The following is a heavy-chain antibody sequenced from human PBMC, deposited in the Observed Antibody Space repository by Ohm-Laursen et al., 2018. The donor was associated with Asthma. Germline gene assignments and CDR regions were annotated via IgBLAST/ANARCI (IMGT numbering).Heavy chain of an antibody. CDR3: AKPLYYDSSGWAFDI. V-gene: IGHV3-30*18. D-gene: IGHD3-22*01. Sequence: SLRLSCTAPGFTFSSYGMHWVRQAPGKGLEWVAVISYDGSNKYYADSVKGRFTISRDNSKNTLYLQMNSLRAEDTAVYYCAKPLYYDSSGWAFDIWGQGTMVTVSS. CDR1: GFTFSSYG. CDR2: ISYDGSNK. J-gene: IGHJ3*02.